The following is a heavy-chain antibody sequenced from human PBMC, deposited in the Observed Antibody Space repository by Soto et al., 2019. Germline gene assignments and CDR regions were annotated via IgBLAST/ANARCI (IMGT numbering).Heavy chain of an antibody. J-gene: IGHJ4*02. CDR2: ISWNSNII. CDR3: AKGGPDGFCSGGRCYFDY. V-gene: IGHV3-9*01. CDR1: GFTFDDYA. D-gene: IGHD2-15*01. Sequence: ESGGGLVQPGRSPRLSCAASGFTFDDYAMHWVRRVPGKGLEWVSSISWNSNIIGYADSVKGRFTISRDNAKNSLYLQMNSLRPEDTALYYCAKGGPDGFCSGGRCYFDYWGQGTLVTVSS.